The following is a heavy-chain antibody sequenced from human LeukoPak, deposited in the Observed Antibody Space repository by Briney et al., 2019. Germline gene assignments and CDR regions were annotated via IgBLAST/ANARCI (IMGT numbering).Heavy chain of an antibody. D-gene: IGHD3-22*01. CDR1: GGSISSSSYY. CDR2: IYYSGSP. J-gene: IGHJ3*02. CDR3: ARESVYYDSSGYNDVFDI. Sequence: SETLSLTCTVSGGSISSSSYYWGWLRQPPGKGLEWIGSIYYSGSPYYNPSLKSRVTMSVDTSNNQFSLKLSSVTAADMAVYYCARESVYYDSSGYNDVFDIWGQGTMVTVSS. V-gene: IGHV4-39*07.